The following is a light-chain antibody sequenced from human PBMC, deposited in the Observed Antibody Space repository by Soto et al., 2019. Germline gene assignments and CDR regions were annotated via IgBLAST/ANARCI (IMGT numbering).Light chain of an antibody. CDR1: QYVSSF. J-gene: IGKJ5*01. V-gene: IGKV3-11*01. CDR2: DAS. CDR3: QQNNRWPHIT. Sequence: EIVLTQSPATLSFSPGERATLSRRASQYVSSFLAWYQQKAGQAPRLLIYDASHRATGIPARFSGSGSGTDFTLTISSLEPEDFAVYFCQQNNRWPHITFGQGTRLEIK.